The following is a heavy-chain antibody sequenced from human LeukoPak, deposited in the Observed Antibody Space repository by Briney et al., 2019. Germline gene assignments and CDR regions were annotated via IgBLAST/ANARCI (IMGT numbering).Heavy chain of an antibody. CDR1: GGSISSGGYY. CDR3: ASGSPGYFDY. V-gene: IGHV4-30-2*01. D-gene: IGHD6-13*01. Sequence: PSETLSLTCTVSGGSISSGGYYWSWIRQPPGKGLEWIGYIYHSGSTYYNPSLKSRVTIPVDRSKNQFSLKLSSVTAADTAVYYCASGSPGYFDYWGQGTLVTVSS. CDR2: IYHSGST. J-gene: IGHJ4*02.